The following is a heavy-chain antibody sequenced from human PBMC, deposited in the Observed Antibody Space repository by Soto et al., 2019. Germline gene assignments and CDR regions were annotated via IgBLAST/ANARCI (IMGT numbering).Heavy chain of an antibody. V-gene: IGHV4-34*01. CDR2: INHSGST. D-gene: IGHD3-3*01. CDR1: GGSFSGYY. CDR3: ARRWSSFYGMDV. J-gene: IGHJ6*02. Sequence: NPSETLSLTCAVYGGSFSGYYWSWIRQPPGKGLEWIGEINHSGSTNYNPSLMSRVTISVDTSKNQFSLKMSSVTAADTAVYYCARRWSSFYGMDVWGQGTTVTAP.